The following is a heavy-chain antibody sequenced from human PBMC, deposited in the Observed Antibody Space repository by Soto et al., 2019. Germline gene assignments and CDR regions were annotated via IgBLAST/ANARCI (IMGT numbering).Heavy chain of an antibody. V-gene: IGHV4-59*01. CDR3: ARVVRQGYYGSGRQAFDI. J-gene: IGHJ3*02. D-gene: IGHD3-10*01. CDR2: IYYSGST. Sequence: SETLSLTCTVSGGSISSYYWSWIRQPPGKGLEWIGYIYYSGSTNYNPSPKRRVTISVDTSKNQFSLKLSPVTAADTAVYYCARVVRQGYYGSGRQAFDIWGKGTMVTVSS. CDR1: GGSISSYY.